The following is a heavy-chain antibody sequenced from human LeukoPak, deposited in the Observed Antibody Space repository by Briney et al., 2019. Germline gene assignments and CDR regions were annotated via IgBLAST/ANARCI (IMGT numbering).Heavy chain of an antibody. D-gene: IGHD3-3*02. CDR2: IYSRGGT. Sequence: SETLSLTCSVSRASISSGSYYWHWLRQPAGTRLKWIGRIYSRGGTQYNPSLQSRGTIAVDTSKNQFSLKLTSVTAADTAVYYSARSKDSLPRTQLLAFDPWGQGTLVTVSS. CDR1: RASISSGSYY. V-gene: IGHV4-61*02. J-gene: IGHJ5*02. CDR3: ARSKDSLPRTQLLAFDP.